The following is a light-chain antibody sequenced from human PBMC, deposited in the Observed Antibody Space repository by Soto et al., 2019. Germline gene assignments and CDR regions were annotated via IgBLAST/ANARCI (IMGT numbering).Light chain of an antibody. J-gene: IGKJ1*01. CDR2: DAS. CDR1: QSVSSY. CDR3: QQRSNWLTWT. V-gene: IGKV3-11*01. Sequence: VKHCGASLSLSTGERATLSCRASQSVSSYLAWYQQKPGQAPRLLIYDASNRATGIPARFSGSGSGTDFTLTISSLEPEDFAVYCCQQRSNWLTWTFGQGTKVDIK.